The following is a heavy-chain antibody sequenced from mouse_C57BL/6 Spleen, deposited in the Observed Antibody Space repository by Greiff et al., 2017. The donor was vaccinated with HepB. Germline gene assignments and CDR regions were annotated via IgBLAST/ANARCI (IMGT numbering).Heavy chain of an antibody. CDR3: ASITTVEGPWFAY. V-gene: IGHV5-17*01. CDR2: ISSGSSTI. J-gene: IGHJ3*01. D-gene: IGHD1-1*01. Sequence: DVQLVESGGGLVKPGGSLKLSCAASGFTFSDYGMHWVRQAPEKGLEWVAYISSGSSTIYYADTVKGRFTISRDNAKNTLFLQMTSLRSEDTAMYYCASITTVEGPWFAYWGQGTLVTVSA. CDR1: GFTFSDYG.